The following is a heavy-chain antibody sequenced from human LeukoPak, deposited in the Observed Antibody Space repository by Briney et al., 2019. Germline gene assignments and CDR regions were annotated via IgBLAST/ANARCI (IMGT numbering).Heavy chain of an antibody. CDR3: ARSRNYYYYYAMDV. CDR1: GGSISSYY. D-gene: IGHD2-2*01. V-gene: IGHV4-59*08. CDR2: IYYSGST. J-gene: IGHJ6*02. Sequence: KPSETLSLTCTVSGGSISSYYWSWIRQPPGKGLEWIGYIYYSGSTKYNPSLKSRVTISVDTSKNQFSLKLNSVTAADTAVYYCARSRNYYYYYAMDVWGQGTTVTVSS.